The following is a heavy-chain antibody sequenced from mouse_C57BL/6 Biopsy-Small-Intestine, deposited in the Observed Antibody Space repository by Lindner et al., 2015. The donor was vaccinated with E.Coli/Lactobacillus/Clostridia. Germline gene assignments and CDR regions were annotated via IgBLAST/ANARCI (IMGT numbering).Heavy chain of an antibody. CDR1: GLNIKDYY. CDR2: IDPEDGET. CDR3: AGGNNYWYFNV. J-gene: IGHJ1*03. D-gene: IGHD5-2*01. V-gene: IGHV14-2*01. Sequence: VQLQESGAELVKPGASVKLSCTASGLNIKDYYMHWVKQGTEQGLEWIGRIDPEDGETKYAPKFQGKATITADTSSNTAYLQLSSLTSEDTGVYYCAGGNNYWYFNVWGTGTPVTVSS.